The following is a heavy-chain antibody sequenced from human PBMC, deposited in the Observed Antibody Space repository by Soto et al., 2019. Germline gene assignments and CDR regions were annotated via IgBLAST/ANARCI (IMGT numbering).Heavy chain of an antibody. CDR3: AKDPTGGPYYYYGMDV. V-gene: IGHV3-30*18. J-gene: IGHJ6*02. CDR1: GFTFSIYG. Sequence: GESLKISCAASGFTFSIYGMHWVLQAPCKGLEWVAVISYDGSNKYYADSVKGRFTISRDNSKNTLYLQMNSLRAEDTAVYYCAKDPTGGPYYYYGMDVWGQGTTVTVSS. CDR2: ISYDGSNK. D-gene: IGHD3-10*01.